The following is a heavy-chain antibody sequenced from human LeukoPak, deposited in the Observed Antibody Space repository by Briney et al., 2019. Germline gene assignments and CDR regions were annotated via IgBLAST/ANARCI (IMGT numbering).Heavy chain of an antibody. Sequence: TGGSLRLSCAASGFTFRSYSMNWVRQAPGKGLEWVSYISSRSSTIYYADSVKGRFTISRDNSKNTLYLQMNSLRAEDTAVYYCAKDRAVAGTFDYWGQGTLVTVSS. J-gene: IGHJ4*02. V-gene: IGHV3-48*01. D-gene: IGHD6-19*01. CDR3: AKDRAVAGTFDY. CDR2: ISSRSSTI. CDR1: GFTFRSYS.